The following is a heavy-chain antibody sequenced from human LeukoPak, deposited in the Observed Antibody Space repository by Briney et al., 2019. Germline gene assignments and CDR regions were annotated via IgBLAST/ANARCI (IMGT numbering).Heavy chain of an antibody. CDR3: AKDILRTAFVQEGYGMDV. D-gene: IGHD2-15*01. CDR2: ISYDGSNK. V-gene: IGHV3-30-3*01. Sequence: GGSLRLSCAASGFTFSSYAMHWVRQAPGKGLEWVAVISYDGSNKYYADSVKGRFTISRDNSKNSLYLQMNSLRTEDTALYYCAKDILRTAFVQEGYGMDVWGQGTTVTVSS. J-gene: IGHJ6*02. CDR1: GFTFSSYA.